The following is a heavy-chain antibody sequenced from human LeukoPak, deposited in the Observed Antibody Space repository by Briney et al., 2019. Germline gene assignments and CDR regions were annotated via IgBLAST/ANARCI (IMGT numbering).Heavy chain of an antibody. Sequence: GGSLRLSCAASGFTFSSYEMNWVRQAPGKGLEWVSYISSSGSTIYYADSVKGRFTISRDNAKNSLYLQMNSLRAEDTAVYYCARVGDCSSTSCSSWGKSYYYYYYMDVWGKGTTVTVSS. CDR1: GFTFSSYE. D-gene: IGHD2-2*01. J-gene: IGHJ6*03. V-gene: IGHV3-48*03. CDR3: ARVGDCSSTSCSSWGKSYYYYYYMDV. CDR2: ISSSGSTI.